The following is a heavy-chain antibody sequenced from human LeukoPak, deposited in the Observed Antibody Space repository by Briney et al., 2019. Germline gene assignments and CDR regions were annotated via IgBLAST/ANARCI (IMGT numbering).Heavy chain of an antibody. D-gene: IGHD6-13*01. CDR1: GGSISSSSYY. CDR3: ARHQSAAAGTEEFDY. CDR2: IYYGGST. Sequence: SETLSLTCTVSGGSISSSSYYWGWIRQPPGEGLEWIGSIYYGGSTYYNPSLKSRVTISVDTSKNQFSLKLSSVTAADTAVYYCARHQSAAAGTEEFDYWGQGTLVTVSS. V-gene: IGHV4-39*01. J-gene: IGHJ4*02.